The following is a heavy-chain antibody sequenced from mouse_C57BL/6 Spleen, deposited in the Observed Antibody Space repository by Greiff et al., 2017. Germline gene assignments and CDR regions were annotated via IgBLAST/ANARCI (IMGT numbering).Heavy chain of an antibody. Sequence: EVKVVESGGGLVQPGGSLKLSCAASGFTFRDYGMPWVRQAPETGLEWVAYISSGSSTIYYADTLKGRFTISRDNAKTTLFLQMTSLRSEDTAMYYCARPIVTTDYWYFDVWGTGTPVTVSS. D-gene: IGHD2-12*01. CDR1: GFTFRDYG. J-gene: IGHJ1*03. CDR2: ISSGSSTI. CDR3: ARPIVTTDYWYFDV. V-gene: IGHV5-17*01.